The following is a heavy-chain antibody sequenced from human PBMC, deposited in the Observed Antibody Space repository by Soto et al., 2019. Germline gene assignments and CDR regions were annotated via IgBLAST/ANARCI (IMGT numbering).Heavy chain of an antibody. Sequence: ASVKGSCKASGYTFTSDGISWVRKAPGQGLEWMGWISAYIGTPDYAQNVQGRVTITTDESTRTASMELSSLRSDDTAVYYCARERSVGYCITTTCPKPFYYYAMDVWGQGTTVTVSS. CDR2: ISAYIGTP. D-gene: IGHD2-2*01. V-gene: IGHV1-18*04. CDR1: GYTFTSDG. CDR3: ARERSVGYCITTTCPKPFYYYAMDV. J-gene: IGHJ6*02.